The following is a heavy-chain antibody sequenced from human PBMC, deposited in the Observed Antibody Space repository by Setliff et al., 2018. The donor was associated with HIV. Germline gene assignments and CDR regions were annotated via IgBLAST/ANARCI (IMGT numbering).Heavy chain of an antibody. V-gene: IGHV3-15*07. D-gene: IGHD6-13*01. J-gene: IGHJ4*02. Sequence: PGGSLRLSCAASGFSFSDAWMKWVRQAPGKGLEWVGRIKSKVNGGTTDHAAPLKGRFTISRDDSKNTLYLQMNSLKTEDTAVYYCTTEVQRGYSSSWYVYWGQGTLVTVSS. CDR3: TTEVQRGYSSSWYVY. CDR1: GFSFSDAW. CDR2: IKSKVNGGTT.